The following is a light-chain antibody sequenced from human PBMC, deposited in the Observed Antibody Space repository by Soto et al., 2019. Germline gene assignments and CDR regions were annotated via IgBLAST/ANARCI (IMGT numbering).Light chain of an antibody. CDR3: QQYRSLRA. V-gene: IGKV1-5*03. J-gene: IGKJ1*01. Sequence: DIQMTQSPSILSASVGDRVTITCRASQSIDTWLAWHQQKPGKAPKLLISQASSLESGVSSRFSGSGSGTEFTLTISSLQPDDFGTYYCQQYRSLRAFGQGTKVDIK. CDR2: QAS. CDR1: QSIDTW.